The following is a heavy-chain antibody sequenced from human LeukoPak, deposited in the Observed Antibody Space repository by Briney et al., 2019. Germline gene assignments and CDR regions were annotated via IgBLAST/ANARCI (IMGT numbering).Heavy chain of an antibody. Sequence: KPSETLSLTCTVSGGSVSSGSYYWSWIRQPAGKGLEWIGRIYTSGSTNYNPSLKSRVTMSVDTSKNQFSLKLSSVTAADTAVYYCARALKGKRGYSYDRLAYYYYGMDVWGQGTTVTVSS. CDR2: IYTSGST. CDR3: ARALKGKRGYSYDRLAYYYYGMDV. V-gene: IGHV4-61*02. CDR1: GGSVSSGSYY. D-gene: IGHD5-18*01. J-gene: IGHJ6*02.